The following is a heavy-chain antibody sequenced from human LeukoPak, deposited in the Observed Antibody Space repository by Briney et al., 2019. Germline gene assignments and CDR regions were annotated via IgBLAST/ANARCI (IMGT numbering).Heavy chain of an antibody. CDR1: GFTFSRNV. V-gene: IGHV3-30*01. CDR2: ISYDGNNK. CDR3: ARGGIPTGPYYYFYYTDV. J-gene: IGHJ6*03. D-gene: IGHD3-10*01. Sequence: PGSSLRLSCAASGFTFSRNVMHWVRQAPGKGLEWVALISYDGNNKFYADSVKGRFTISRDNSRNTLYLQMNSLRGEEAAVYSCARGGIPTGPYYYFYYTDVWGKGTAVTVSS.